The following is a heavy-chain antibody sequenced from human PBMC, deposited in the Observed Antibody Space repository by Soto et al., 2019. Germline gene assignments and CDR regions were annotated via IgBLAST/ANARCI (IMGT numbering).Heavy chain of an antibody. Sequence: QVQLQQWGAGLLKPSETLSLTCAVYGGSFSGFYWSWIRQPPGKGVEWIGELNDSGGTNYNASLKRRVSISGDTSKNQFSLKLNFVSAADTAVYYSARGRRGVQHWGQGTLVTVSS. CDR3: ARGRRGVQH. CDR2: LNDSGGT. V-gene: IGHV4-34*01. CDR1: GGSFSGFY. J-gene: IGHJ1*01.